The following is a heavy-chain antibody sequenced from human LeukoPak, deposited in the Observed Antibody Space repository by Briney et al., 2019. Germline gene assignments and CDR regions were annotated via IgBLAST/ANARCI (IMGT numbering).Heavy chain of an antibody. CDR3: ARGSERCSSTSCPNKPFDY. D-gene: IGHD2-2*01. Sequence: ASVKVSCKASGYTFSDYYMHWVRQAPGQGLEWMGWINSNSGGAKYEQMFQGRVTMTRDTSISTVYMELSRLRFDDTAVYYCARGSERCSSTSCPNKPFDYWGQGTLVTVSS. CDR2: INSNSGGA. J-gene: IGHJ4*02. CDR1: GYTFSDYY. V-gene: IGHV1-2*02.